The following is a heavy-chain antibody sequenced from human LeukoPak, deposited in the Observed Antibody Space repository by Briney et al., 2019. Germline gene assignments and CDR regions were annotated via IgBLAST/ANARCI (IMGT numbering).Heavy chain of an antibody. CDR1: GGSISSGSDY. CDR2: IYTSGST. Sequence: SETLSLTCTVSGGSISSGSDYWSWIRQPAGKGLEWIGRIYTSGSTNYNPSLKSRVTISIDTSKNQFSLKLSSVTAADTAVYYCVRDSPRDYFDYWGHGTPVTVSS. J-gene: IGHJ4*01. CDR3: VRDSPRDYFDY. V-gene: IGHV4-61*02.